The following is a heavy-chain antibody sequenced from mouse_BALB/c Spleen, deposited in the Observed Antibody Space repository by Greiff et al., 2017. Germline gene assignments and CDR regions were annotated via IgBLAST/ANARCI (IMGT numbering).Heavy chain of an antibody. CDR2: ISNLAYSI. V-gene: IGHV5-15*02. CDR3: ARDPGHFDD. J-gene: IGHJ2*01. Sequence: EVKLEESGGGLVQPGGSRKLSCAASGFTFSDYGMAWVRQAPGKGPEWVAFISNLAYSIYYADTVTGRFTISRENAKNTLYLEMSSLRSEDTAMYYCARDPGHFDDWGEGTTLTVSS. CDR1: GFTFSDYG. D-gene: IGHD3-3*01.